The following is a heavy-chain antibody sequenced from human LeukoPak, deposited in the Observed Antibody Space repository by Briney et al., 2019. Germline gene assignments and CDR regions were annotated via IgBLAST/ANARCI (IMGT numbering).Heavy chain of an antibody. CDR2: ISGSGSST. V-gene: IGHV3-23*01. Sequence: GGSLRLSCTVSGFTFSSYAMNWVRQVPGKGLEWVSGISGSGSSTYSADSVKGRFTISRDNSNNTLYLQMNSLRAEDTALYHCARERSSSWYYDAFDIWGQGTMVTVSS. D-gene: IGHD6-13*01. CDR3: ARERSSSWYYDAFDI. J-gene: IGHJ3*02. CDR1: GFTFSSYA.